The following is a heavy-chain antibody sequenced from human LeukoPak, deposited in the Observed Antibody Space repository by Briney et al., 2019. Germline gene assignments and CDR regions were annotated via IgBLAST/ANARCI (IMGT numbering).Heavy chain of an antibody. CDR1: GYRFTSYW. V-gene: IGHV5-51*01. CDR3: ARPRGYDSSGYDDAFDI. CDR2: IYPGDSDT. J-gene: IGHJ3*02. D-gene: IGHD3-22*01. Sequence: GESLKISWNGSGYRFTSYWVGWVRQMPGKGLAWMGIIYPGDSDTRYSPPFQGQVTISADKSISTAYLQWSSLKASDTAMYYCARPRGYDSSGYDDAFDIWGQGTMVTVSS.